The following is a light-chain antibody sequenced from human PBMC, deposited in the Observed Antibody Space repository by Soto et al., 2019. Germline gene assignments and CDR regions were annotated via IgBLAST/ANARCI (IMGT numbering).Light chain of an antibody. J-gene: IGLJ3*02. CDR2: DVS. V-gene: IGLV2-11*01. CDR1: SSDVGAYNY. CDR3: CSYAGSYSWV. Sequence: QSALTQPRSVSGSPGQSVTISCTGTSSDVGAYNYVSWYQHHPGKAPKVMIYDVSGRPSGVPDRFSGSKSDNKASLTISGLQAEDEADYYCCSYAGSYSWVFGGGTQLTVL.